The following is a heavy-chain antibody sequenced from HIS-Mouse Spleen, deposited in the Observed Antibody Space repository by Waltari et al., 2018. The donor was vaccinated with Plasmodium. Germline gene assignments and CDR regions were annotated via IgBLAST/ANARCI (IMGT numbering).Heavy chain of an antibody. CDR3: ALNWGFDY. CDR1: GGSISSSNYY. V-gene: IGHV4-39*07. D-gene: IGHD7-27*01. Sequence: QLQLQESGPGLVKPSETLSLTCTVSGGSISSSNYYWGWIRQPPGKGLEWIGNIYFSGSTYYNPSLKIRVTISVDTSKNQFSLKLSSVTAADTAVYYCALNWGFDYWGQGTLVTVSS. J-gene: IGHJ4*02. CDR2: IYFSGST.